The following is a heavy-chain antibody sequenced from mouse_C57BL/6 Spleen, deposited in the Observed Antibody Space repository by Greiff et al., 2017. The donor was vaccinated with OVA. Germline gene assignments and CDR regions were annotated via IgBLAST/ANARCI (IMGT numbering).Heavy chain of an antibody. CDR1: GYTFTSYW. CDR3: ARWGGGYEDAMDY. D-gene: IGHD2-2*01. Sequence: QVQLQQSGAELVKPGASVKLSCKASGYTFTSYWMHWVKQRPGRGLEWIGRIYPNSGGTKYNEKFKSKATLTVDKPSSTAYMQLSSLTSEDSAVYYCARWGGGYEDAMDYWGQGTSVTVSS. V-gene: IGHV1-72*01. J-gene: IGHJ4*01. CDR2: IYPNSGGT.